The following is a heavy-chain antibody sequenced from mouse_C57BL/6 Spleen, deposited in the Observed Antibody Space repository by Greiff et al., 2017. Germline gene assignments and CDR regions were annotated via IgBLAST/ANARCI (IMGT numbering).Heavy chain of an antibody. CDR2: LWWDDDK. CDR1: GFSLSTFGMG. V-gene: IGHV8-8*01. CDR3: ARIVGYVGSMDY. J-gene: IGHJ4*01. D-gene: IGHD3-1*01. Sequence: QVTLKVSGPGILQPSQTLSLTCSFSGFSLSTFGMGVGGIRQPSGKGLEWLAHLWWDDDKYYHPALKSRLIISKDTSKNLVFLKLANVDTADTATYCCARIVGYVGSMDYWGQGTSVTVSS.